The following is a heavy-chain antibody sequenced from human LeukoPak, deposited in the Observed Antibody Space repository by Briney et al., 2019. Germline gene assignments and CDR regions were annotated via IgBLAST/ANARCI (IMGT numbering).Heavy chain of an antibody. CDR1: GFTVSSNY. Sequence: GGSLRLSCAASGFTVSSNYMSWVRQAPGKGLEWVSVIYSGGSTYYADSVKGRFTISRDDAKNSLYLQMNSLRAEDTAVYYCARDYYDSSGYYDYYYYGMDVWGQGTTVTVSS. V-gene: IGHV3-53*01. D-gene: IGHD3-22*01. CDR2: IYSGGST. J-gene: IGHJ6*02. CDR3: ARDYYDSSGYYDYYYYGMDV.